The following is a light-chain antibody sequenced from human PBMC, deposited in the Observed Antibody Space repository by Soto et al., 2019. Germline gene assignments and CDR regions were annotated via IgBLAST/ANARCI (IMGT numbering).Light chain of an antibody. Sequence: EIVMTQSPATLSVSPGERATLSCRASQSISSNLAWYQRRPGQAPRLLIYGASARATGIPARFSGSGSGTEFTLTISSLQSEDFAVYYCQQYNNWRPYIFGQGTKVEIK. J-gene: IGKJ2*01. CDR1: QSISSN. CDR3: QQYNNWRPYI. CDR2: GAS. V-gene: IGKV3-15*01.